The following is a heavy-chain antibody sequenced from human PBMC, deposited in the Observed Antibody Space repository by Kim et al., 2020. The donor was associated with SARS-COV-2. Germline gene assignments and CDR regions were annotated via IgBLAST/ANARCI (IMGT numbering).Heavy chain of an antibody. Sequence: SGKGRLTIARDNSKNNLYLQMNNLRAEDTALYYCARDIRASGSYGWFDSWGQETLVTVSS. CDR3: ARDIRASGSYGWFDS. V-gene: IGHV3-20*03. J-gene: IGHJ5*01. D-gene: IGHD3-10*01.